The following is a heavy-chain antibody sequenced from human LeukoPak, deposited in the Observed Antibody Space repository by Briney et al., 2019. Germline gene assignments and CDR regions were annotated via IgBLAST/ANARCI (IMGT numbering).Heavy chain of an antibody. D-gene: IGHD6-19*01. J-gene: IGHJ6*02. CDR3: AREMYSSNSLYWYYGMDV. Sequence: PGGSLRLSCAAFGFTFSRDWMHWVRQAPRKGLVWVSRLKTDGSTAVYADSVKGRFTISRDNAKNTLYLEMNSLRPEDTAVYFCAREMYSSNSLYWYYGMDVWGQGTTVTVSS. CDR2: LKTDGSTA. V-gene: IGHV3-74*01. CDR1: GFTFSRDW.